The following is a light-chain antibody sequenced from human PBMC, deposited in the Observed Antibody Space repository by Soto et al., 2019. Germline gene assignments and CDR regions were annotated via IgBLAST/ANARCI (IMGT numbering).Light chain of an antibody. J-gene: IGKJ3*01. CDR3: QQLNSYPPGNT. Sequence: DIQLTQSPSFLSASVGDRVTITCRASQGISSYLAWYQQKPGKAPKLLIYAASTLQSGVPSRFSGSGSGTEFTLTISSLQPEDFATYYCQQLNSYPPGNTFGPGTKVDIK. CDR1: QGISSY. CDR2: AAS. V-gene: IGKV1-9*01.